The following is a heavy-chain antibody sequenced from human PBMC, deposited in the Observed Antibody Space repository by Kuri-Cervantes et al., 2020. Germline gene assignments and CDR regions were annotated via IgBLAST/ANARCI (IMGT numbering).Heavy chain of an antibody. J-gene: IGHJ4*02. D-gene: IGHD6-13*01. V-gene: IGHV3-11*04. CDR2: ISNTGGTM. Sequence: GGSLRLSCAASGFTFSDYYMSWIRQAPGKGLEWVSYISNTGGTMYYADSVKGRFTISRDNAKNSMFLQMNSLRVEDTAVYYCARSIRISAPGNYDSWGQGTLVTVSS. CDR1: GFTFSDYY. CDR3: ARSIRISAPGNYDS.